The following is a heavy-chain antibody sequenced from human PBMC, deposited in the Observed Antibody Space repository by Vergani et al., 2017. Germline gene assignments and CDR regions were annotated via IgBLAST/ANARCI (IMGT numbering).Heavy chain of an antibody. CDR2: ISASAHDT. V-gene: IGHV3-23*01. D-gene: IGHD3-3*01. CDR1: GFRFSTYA. Sequence: EVQLLESGGGLVQPGGSLRLSCAASGFRFSTYAMNWVRQAQGKGLEWVSGISASAHDTSYADSVKGRFTISRDSYKNTLYLQMNSLRADDTAIYYCARDQRDSTIFGAHRYAYWGQGSLVTVSS. CDR3: ARDQRDSTIFGAHRYAY. J-gene: IGHJ4*02.